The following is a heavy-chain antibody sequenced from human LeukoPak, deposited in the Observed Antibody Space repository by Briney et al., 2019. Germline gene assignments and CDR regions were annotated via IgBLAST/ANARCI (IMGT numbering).Heavy chain of an antibody. V-gene: IGHV3-74*01. D-gene: IGHD3-9*01. CDR1: GFSFSKYW. J-gene: IGHJ4*02. CDR3: ARDFDMGITPGDDFDF. Sequence: GGSLRLSCAASGFSFSKYWMHWVRETPGEGLVWVARIKEDGTYTSYADSVKGRFTISRDNARNTVFLQMNSLRAEDTAVYYCARDFDMGITPGDDFDFWGQGTLVTVSS. CDR2: IKEDGTYT.